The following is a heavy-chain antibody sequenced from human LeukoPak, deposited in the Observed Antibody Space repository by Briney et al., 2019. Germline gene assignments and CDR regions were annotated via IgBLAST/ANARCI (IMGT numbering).Heavy chain of an antibody. V-gene: IGHV3-53*01. Sequence: PGGSLRLSCAASGFTFSSNYMSWVRQAPGKGLEGVSVIYSGGSTYYADSVKGRFTISRDNSKNTLYLQMNSLRAEDTAVYYCAVYSYGQRGYFDYWGQGTLVTVSS. CDR1: GFTFSSNY. CDR3: AVYSYGQRGYFDY. D-gene: IGHD5-18*01. CDR2: IYSGGST. J-gene: IGHJ4*02.